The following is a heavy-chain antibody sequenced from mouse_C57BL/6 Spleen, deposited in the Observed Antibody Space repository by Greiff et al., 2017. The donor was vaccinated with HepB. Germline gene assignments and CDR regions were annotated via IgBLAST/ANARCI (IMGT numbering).Heavy chain of an antibody. V-gene: IGHV7-3*01. Sequence: EVQLVESGGGLVQPGGSLSLSCAASGFTFTDYYMSWVRQPPGKALEWLGFIRNKANGYTTEYSASVKGRFTISRDNSHNILQLQMDVLRAEDSATYYCAVDTANWYYFDYWGQGTTLTVSS. CDR1: GFTFTDYY. CDR3: AVDTANWYYFDY. J-gene: IGHJ2*01. CDR2: IRNKANGYTT. D-gene: IGHD4-1*01.